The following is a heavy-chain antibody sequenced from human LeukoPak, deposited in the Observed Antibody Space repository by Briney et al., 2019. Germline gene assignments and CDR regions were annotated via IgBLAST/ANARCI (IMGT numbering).Heavy chain of an antibody. J-gene: IGHJ4*02. V-gene: IGHV1-69*01. CDR1: GGTFSSYA. CDR3: ARAVPRYFDWLLLPLGY. Sequence: ASVKVSCKASGGTFSSYAISWVRQAPGQGLEWMGGIIPIFGTANYAQKFQGRVTITADESTSTAYMELSSLGSEDTAVYYCARAVPRYFDWLLLPLGYWGQGTLVTVSS. CDR2: IIPIFGTA. D-gene: IGHD3-9*01.